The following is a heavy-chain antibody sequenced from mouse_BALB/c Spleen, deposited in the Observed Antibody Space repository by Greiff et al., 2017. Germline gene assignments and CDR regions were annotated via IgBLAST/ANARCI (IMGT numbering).Heavy chain of an antibody. V-gene: IGHV3-2*02. CDR3: AREEIGSLDY. Sequence: VQLKESGPGLVKPSQSLSLTCTVTGYSITSDYAWNWIRQFPGNKLEWMGYISYSGSTSYNPSLKSRISITRDTSKNQFFLQLNSVTTEDTATYYCAREEIGSLDYWGQGTTLTVSS. J-gene: IGHJ2*01. CDR2: ISYSGST. CDR1: GYSITSDYA. D-gene: IGHD6-2*01.